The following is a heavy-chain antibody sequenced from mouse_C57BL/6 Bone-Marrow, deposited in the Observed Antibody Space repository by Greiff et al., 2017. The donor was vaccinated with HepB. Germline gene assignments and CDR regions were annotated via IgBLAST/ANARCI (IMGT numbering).Heavy chain of an antibody. V-gene: IGHV1-18*01. D-gene: IGHD1-1*01. CDR1: GYTFTDYN. J-gene: IGHJ1*03. CDR3: ARSYYYGSRLYWYFDV. Sequence: EVKLQESGPELVKPGASVKIPCKASGYTFTDYNMDWVKQSHGKSLEWIGDINPNNGGTIYNQKFKGKATLTVDKSSSTAYMELRSLTSEDTAVYYCARSYYYGSRLYWYFDVWGTGTTVTVSS. CDR2: INPNNGGT.